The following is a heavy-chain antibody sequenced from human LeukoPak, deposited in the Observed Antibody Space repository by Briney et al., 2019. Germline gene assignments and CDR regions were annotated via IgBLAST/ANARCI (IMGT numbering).Heavy chain of an antibody. Sequence: GMSLRLSCAASGFGFSIYALHWVRQGPGKGLEWVATISYDGSEKYYADSVKGRFTVSRDNSETTLYLQMNSLRAEDTAVYYCASAAKRSALSYYYFYMDVWGKGTTVTVSS. CDR2: ISYDGSEK. CDR3: ASAAKRSALSYYYFYMDV. CDR1: GFGFSIYA. J-gene: IGHJ6*03. D-gene: IGHD2/OR15-2a*01. V-gene: IGHV3-30*01.